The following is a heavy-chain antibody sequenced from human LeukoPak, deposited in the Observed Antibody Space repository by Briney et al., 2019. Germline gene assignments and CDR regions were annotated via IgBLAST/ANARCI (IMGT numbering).Heavy chain of an antibody. J-gene: IGHJ4*02. CDR3: AKDIAAAGGPCAY. Sequence: GGSLRLSCAASGFTFSGYDMHWVRQAPGKGLEWVALIRSDGSDKYYADSVKGRFTISRDNSKNTLFLQMNSLRAEDTAVYYCAKDIAAAGGPCAYWGRGTLVTVSS. V-gene: IGHV3-30*02. CDR1: GFTFSGYD. D-gene: IGHD6-13*01. CDR2: IRSDGSDK.